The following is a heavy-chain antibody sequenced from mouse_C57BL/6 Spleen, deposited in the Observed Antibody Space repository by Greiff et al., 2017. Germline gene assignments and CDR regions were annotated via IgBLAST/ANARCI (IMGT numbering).Heavy chain of an antibody. Sequence: EVQLQQSGAELVKPGASVKLSCTASGFNIKDYYMHWVKQRTEQGLEWIGRIDPEDGETKYAPKFQGKATITADPSSNTAYLQLSSLTSEDTAVYYCAAPTVPYAMDYWGQGTSVTVSS. D-gene: IGHD1-1*01. J-gene: IGHJ4*01. CDR1: GFNIKDYY. CDR3: AAPTVPYAMDY. CDR2: IDPEDGET. V-gene: IGHV14-2*01.